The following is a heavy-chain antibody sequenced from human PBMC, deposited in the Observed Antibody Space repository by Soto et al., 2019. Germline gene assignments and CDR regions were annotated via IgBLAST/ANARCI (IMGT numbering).Heavy chain of an antibody. CDR3: ARGRIGYDYIWGSYPSFPFDY. D-gene: IGHD3-16*02. J-gene: IGHJ4*02. V-gene: IGHV4-34*01. Sequence: SETLSLTCAVYGGSFSGYYWSWIRQPPGKGLEWIGEINHSGSTNYNPSLKSRVTISVDTSKNQFSLKLSSVTAADTAVYYCARGRIGYDYIWGSYPSFPFDYWGQGTLVTVSS. CDR1: GGSFSGYY. CDR2: INHSGST.